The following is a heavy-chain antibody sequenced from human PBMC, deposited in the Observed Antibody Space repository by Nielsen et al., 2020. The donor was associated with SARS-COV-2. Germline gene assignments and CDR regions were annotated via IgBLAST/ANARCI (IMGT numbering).Heavy chain of an antibody. J-gene: IGHJ4*02. Sequence: SLKISCAASGFTFDDYAMHWVRQAPGKGLEWVSGISWNSGSIGYADSVKGRFTISRDNAKNSLYLQMNSLRDEDTAVYYCARDVSESSYYFDAWGQGTLVTVSS. CDR1: GFTFDDYA. V-gene: IGHV3-9*01. CDR2: ISWNSGSI. D-gene: IGHD1-26*01. CDR3: ARDVSESSYYFDA.